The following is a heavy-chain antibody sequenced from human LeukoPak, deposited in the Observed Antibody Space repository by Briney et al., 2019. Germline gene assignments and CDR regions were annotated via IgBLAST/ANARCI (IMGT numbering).Heavy chain of an antibody. V-gene: IGHV4-39*01. Sequence: SETLSLTCTVSGGPISSNFYYWGWIRQPPGKGLEWIGSIYYSGTAFYNPSLQSRVTVSIDTSNNQLSLSLTSVTGTDTAVYYCAKTLRLGELWDWGQGSLVTVSS. J-gene: IGHJ4*02. D-gene: IGHD3-16*01. CDR2: IYYSGTA. CDR1: GGPISSNFYY. CDR3: AKTLRLGELWD.